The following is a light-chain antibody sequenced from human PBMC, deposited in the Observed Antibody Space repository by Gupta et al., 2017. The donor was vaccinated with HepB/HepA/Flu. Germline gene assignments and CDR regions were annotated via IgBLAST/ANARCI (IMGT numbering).Light chain of an antibody. CDR1: QNVNRN. Sequence: IVMTPSPVTLSVSPGERASFSCRASQNVNRNLAWYQQKPGPAPRLLITDASTRATDIPARFSGSGSATEFTLTISSLQSEDFAVYYCQQYNNWPGSFGQGTKVEIK. V-gene: IGKV3-15*01. CDR3: QQYNNWPGS. J-gene: IGKJ2*03. CDR2: DAS.